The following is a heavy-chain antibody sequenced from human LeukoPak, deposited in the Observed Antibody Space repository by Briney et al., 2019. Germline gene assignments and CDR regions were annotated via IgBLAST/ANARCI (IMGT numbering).Heavy chain of an antibody. J-gene: IGHJ4*02. Sequence: ASVKVSCKVSGYTLTELSMHWVRQAPGKGLEWMGGFDPEDGETIYAQKFQGRVTMTGATSTDTAYMELSSLRSEDTAVYYCATGYSGYDSIDYWGQGTLVTVSS. V-gene: IGHV1-24*01. CDR1: GYTLTELS. CDR2: FDPEDGET. D-gene: IGHD5-12*01. CDR3: ATGYSGYDSIDY.